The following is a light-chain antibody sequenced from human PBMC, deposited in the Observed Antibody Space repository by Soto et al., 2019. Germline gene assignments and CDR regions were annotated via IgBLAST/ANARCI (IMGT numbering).Light chain of an antibody. Sequence: EMVMTQSPATLSVSPGERATLSCRASQSVSSNLAWYQQKPGQAPRLLIYGASTRATGIPARFSGSGSGKEFTLTISSLQSEDFAVYYCQQYNNWPRVFGQGAKVEIK. V-gene: IGKV3-15*01. CDR2: GAS. CDR1: QSVSSN. CDR3: QQYNNWPRV. J-gene: IGKJ1*01.